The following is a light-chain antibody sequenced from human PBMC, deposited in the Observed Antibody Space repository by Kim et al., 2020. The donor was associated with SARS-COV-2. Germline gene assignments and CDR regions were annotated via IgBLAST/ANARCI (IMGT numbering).Light chain of an antibody. CDR3: QVWDSSTGV. CDR1: DIGGKN. CDR2: RDI. V-gene: IGLV3-9*01. J-gene: IGLJ3*02. Sequence: SYELTQPLSVSVALGQTAKITCGGNDIGGKNVHWYRRKPGQAPVLVMYRDINRPSGIPERFSGSNSGNTATLTISGAQDGDEADYYCQVWDSSTGVFGGGTQLTVL.